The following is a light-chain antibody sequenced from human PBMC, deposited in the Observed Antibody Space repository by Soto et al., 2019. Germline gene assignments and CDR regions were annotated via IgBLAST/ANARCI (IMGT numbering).Light chain of an antibody. V-gene: IGKV3-15*01. Sequence: EIVMTQSPATLSVSPGERATLSCRASQSVNNNLAWYQQKPGQAPRLLIYATSTRATGIPDRFSGSGSGTEFTLTINSLQSEDSAVYHCQQYDNKPQITFGQGTRLEIK. CDR1: QSVNNN. J-gene: IGKJ5*01. CDR2: ATS. CDR3: QQYDNKPQIT.